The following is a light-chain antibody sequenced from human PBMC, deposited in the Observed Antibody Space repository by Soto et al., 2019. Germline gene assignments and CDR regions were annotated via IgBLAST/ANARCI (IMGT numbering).Light chain of an antibody. CDR2: TNN. Sequence: QAVVTQTPSASGTPGQTVTISCSGSSSNIGSHVVNWYQQLPGTAPKLLIYTNNQRPSGVPDRFSGSKSGTSASLAISGLQAEDEADYYCSAWDDSLNGVLFGGGTKLTVL. CDR1: SSNIGSHV. V-gene: IGLV1-44*01. J-gene: IGLJ2*01. CDR3: SAWDDSLNGVL.